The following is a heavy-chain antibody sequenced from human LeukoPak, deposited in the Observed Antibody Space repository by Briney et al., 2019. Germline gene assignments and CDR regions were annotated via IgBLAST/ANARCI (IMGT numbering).Heavy chain of an antibody. CDR2: INWNGETI. CDR1: GFTFSSYA. V-gene: IGHV3-20*04. D-gene: IGHD7-27*01. J-gene: IGHJ4*02. CDR3: AKEKGANWDPFDY. Sequence: GGSLRLSCAASGFTFSSYAMSWVRQAPGKGPEWVSGINWNGETIAYRDSVKGRFTISRDSARRSVYLQMNSPRDEDTALYYCAKEKGANWDPFDYWGRGTLVIVSS.